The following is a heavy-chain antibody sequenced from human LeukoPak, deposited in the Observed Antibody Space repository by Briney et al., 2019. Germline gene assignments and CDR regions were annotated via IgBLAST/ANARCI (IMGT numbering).Heavy chain of an antibody. V-gene: IGHV4-59*01. CDR3: ARVGNWEGAY. Sequence: SETLSLTYTVSGGSISSYYWSWIRQPPGKGLEWIGYIYYSGSTNYNPSLKSRVTISVDTSKNQSSLKLSSVTAADTAVYYCARVGNWEGAYWGQGTLVTVSS. CDR1: GGSISSYY. CDR2: IYYSGST. D-gene: IGHD7-27*01. J-gene: IGHJ4*02.